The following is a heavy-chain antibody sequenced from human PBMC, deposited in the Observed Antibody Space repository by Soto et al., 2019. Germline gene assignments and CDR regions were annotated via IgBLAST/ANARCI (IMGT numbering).Heavy chain of an antibody. CDR2: ISGSGGST. CDR3: AKDLRSGRGVTEFDY. Sequence: EVQLLESGGGLVQPGGSLRLSCAASGFTFSSYAMSWVRQAPGKGPEWVSAISGSGGSTYYADSVKGRFTISRDNSKNTLYLQMNSLRAEDTAVYYCAKDLRSGRGVTEFDYWGQGTLVTVSS. V-gene: IGHV3-23*01. D-gene: IGHD3-10*01. CDR1: GFTFSSYA. J-gene: IGHJ4*02.